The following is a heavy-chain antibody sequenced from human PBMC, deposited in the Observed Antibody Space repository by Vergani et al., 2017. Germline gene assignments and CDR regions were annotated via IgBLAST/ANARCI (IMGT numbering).Heavy chain of an antibody. CDR2: ISSSGSTI. CDR3: ARGTMTTHYYYYGMDV. Sequence: VQLVESGGGVVQPGRSLRLSCAASGFTFSSYGMHWVRQAPGKGLEWVSYISSSGSTIYYADSVKGRFTISRDNAKNSLYLQMNSLRAEDTAVYYCARGTMTTHYYYYGMDVWGQGP. CDR1: GFTFSSYG. J-gene: IGHJ6*02. D-gene: IGHD3-22*01. V-gene: IGHV3-48*04.